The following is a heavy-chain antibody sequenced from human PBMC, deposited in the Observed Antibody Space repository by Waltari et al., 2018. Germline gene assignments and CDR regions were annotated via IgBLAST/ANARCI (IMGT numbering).Heavy chain of an antibody. CDR1: GKPIRSGEYY. V-gene: IGHV4-30-4*01. CDR2: IYYTGST. J-gene: IGHJ2*01. CDR3: VRTLGFCTASTCSYGYFDL. D-gene: IGHD3-10*01. Sequence: QVQLQGSGPGLVKPSQTLSRTCTVSGKPIRSGEYYWCWIRQPSGKGLEWLGYIYYTGSTSYNPSLRNRITMSLDASKGEFSMNMRSLTAADTAVYYCVRTLGFCTASTCSYGYFDLWGRGTLVAVSP.